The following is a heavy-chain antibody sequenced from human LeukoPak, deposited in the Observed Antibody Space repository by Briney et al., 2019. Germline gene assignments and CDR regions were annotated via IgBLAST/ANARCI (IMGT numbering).Heavy chain of an antibody. CDR1: AFTFSSYW. J-gene: IGHJ6*02. V-gene: IGHV3-7*01. Sequence: PGGSLRLSCAASAFTFSSYWMSWVRQAPGKGLEWVANINQDGSQKYYVDSVKGRFTISRDNAKNSLYLQMNSLRAEDTAAYYCARDAAGTFYYYYGMDVWGQGTTVTVSS. CDR3: ARDAAGTFYYYYGMDV. D-gene: IGHD6-13*01. CDR2: INQDGSQK.